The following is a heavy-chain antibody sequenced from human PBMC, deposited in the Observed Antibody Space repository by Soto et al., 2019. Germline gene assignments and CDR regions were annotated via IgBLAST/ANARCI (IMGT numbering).Heavy chain of an antibody. J-gene: IGHJ3*02. D-gene: IGHD3-16*02. V-gene: IGHV1-69*13. CDR1: GGTFSSYA. Sequence: SVKVSCKASGGTFSSYAISWVRQAPGQGLEWMGGIIPIFGTANYAQKFQGRVTITADESTSTAYMELSSLRSEDTAVYYCAREQTYRYAFDIWGQRTMVTVSS. CDR2: IIPIFGTA. CDR3: AREQTYRYAFDI.